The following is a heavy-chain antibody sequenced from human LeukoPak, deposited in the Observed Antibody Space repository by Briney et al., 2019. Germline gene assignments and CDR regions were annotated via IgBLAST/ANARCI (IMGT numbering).Heavy chain of an antibody. D-gene: IGHD1-14*01. CDR1: EFTFSSYG. CDR3: AKDNPTTYNWFDP. V-gene: IGHV3-30*02. J-gene: IGHJ5*02. CDR2: IRYDGSNK. Sequence: GGSLRLSCAASEFTFSSYGMHWVRQAPGKGLEWVAFIRYDGSNKYYADSVKGRFTISRDNSKDTLYLQMNSLRAEDTAVYYCAKDNPTTYNWFDPWGQGTLVTVSS.